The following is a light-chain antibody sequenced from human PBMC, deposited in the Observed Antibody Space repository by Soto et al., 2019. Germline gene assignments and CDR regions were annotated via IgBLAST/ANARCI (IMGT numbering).Light chain of an antibody. V-gene: IGKV1D-12*01. J-gene: IGKJ4*01. CDR3: QQADSFPLT. CDR1: QDINTL. Sequence: DIQMTPSPSSVSASIGDTVTLTCRASQDINTLLAWYQQKPGKAPKLLIYGASTLESGVPSRFSGRGSGTDFTLTISSLQPEDFATYFCQQADSFPLTFGGGTKVEIK. CDR2: GAS.